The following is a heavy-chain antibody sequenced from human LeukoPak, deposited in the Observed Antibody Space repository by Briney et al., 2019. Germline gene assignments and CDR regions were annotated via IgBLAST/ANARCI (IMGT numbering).Heavy chain of an antibody. CDR1: GYTFTSYD. CDR2: MNPNSGNT. J-gene: IGHJ4*02. CDR3: ARMYYDILTGYPNFDY. V-gene: IGHV1-8*01. Sequence: ASVKVSCKASGYTFTSYDINWVRQATGQGLEWMGWMNPNSGNTGYAQKFQGRVTVTRNTSISTAYMELSSLRSEDTAVYYCARMYYDILTGYPNFDYWGQGTLVTVSS. D-gene: IGHD3-9*01.